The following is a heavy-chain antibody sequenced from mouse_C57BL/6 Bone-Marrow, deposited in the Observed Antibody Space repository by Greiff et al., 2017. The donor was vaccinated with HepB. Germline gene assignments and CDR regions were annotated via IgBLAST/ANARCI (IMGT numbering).Heavy chain of an antibody. CDR2: INPSTGGT. CDR3: ARGGIYYGSSYGYYAMDY. D-gene: IGHD1-1*01. V-gene: IGHV1-42*01. Sequence: VHVKQSGPELVKPGASVKISCKASGYSFTGYYMNWVKQSPEKSLEWIGEINPSTGGTTYNQKFKAKATLTVDKSSSTAYMQLKSLTSEDSAVYYCARGGIYYGSSYGYYAMDYWGQGTSVTVSS. J-gene: IGHJ4*01. CDR1: GYSFTGYY.